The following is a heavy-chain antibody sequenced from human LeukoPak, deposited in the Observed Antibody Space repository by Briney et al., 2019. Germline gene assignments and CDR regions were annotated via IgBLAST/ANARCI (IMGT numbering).Heavy chain of an antibody. D-gene: IGHD6-19*01. J-gene: IGHJ5*02. CDR3: ARDLRLIAVAGTRVIGWFDP. CDR1: GYTFTGYG. Sequence: GASVKVSCKASGYTFTGYGISWVRQAPGQGLEGMGWISAYNGNTNYAQKLRGRVRITTDESTSTAYMELSSLRSEDTAVYYCARDLRLIAVAGTRVIGWFDPWGQGTLVTVSS. CDR2: ISAYNGNT. V-gene: IGHV1-18*01.